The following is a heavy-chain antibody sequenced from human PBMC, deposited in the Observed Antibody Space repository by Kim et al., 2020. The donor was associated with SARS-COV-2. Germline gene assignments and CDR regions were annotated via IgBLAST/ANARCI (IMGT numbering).Heavy chain of an antibody. J-gene: IGHJ4*02. V-gene: IGHV3-7*03. CDR3: ARDYHGGSYYGY. Sequence: YYVDSVTGRFAISRDNAKNSLYLQMNSLRADDTAVYYCARDYHGGSYYGYWGQGTLVTVSS. D-gene: IGHD1-26*01.